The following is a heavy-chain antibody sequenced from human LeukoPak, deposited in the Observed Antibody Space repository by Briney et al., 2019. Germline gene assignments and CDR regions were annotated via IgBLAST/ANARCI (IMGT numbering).Heavy chain of an antibody. CDR3: AKGGCTNGVCYNDY. CDR1: GFTFSSYA. V-gene: IGHV3-23*01. J-gene: IGHJ4*02. D-gene: IGHD2-8*01. Sequence: GGSLRLSCAASGFTFSSYAMAWVRQAPGKGLEWVSAISGSRNNTYYADSVKGRFTISRDNSKNTLYLQMNSLRAEDTAVYYCAKGGCTNGVCYNDYWGQGTLVTVSS. CDR2: ISGSRNNT.